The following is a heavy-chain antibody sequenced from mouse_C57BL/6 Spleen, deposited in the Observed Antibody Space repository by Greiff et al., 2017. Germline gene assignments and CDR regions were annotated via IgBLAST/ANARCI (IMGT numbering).Heavy chain of an antibody. CDR1: GFTFSSYG. CDR3: ARGGAWFAY. J-gene: IGHJ3*01. Sequence: EVKLMESGGDLVKPGGSLKLSCAASGFTFSSYGMSWVRQTPDKRLEWVATISSGGSNTYYPDSVKGRCTITRDNAKNTLYLQMRSLKSEDTAMYYYARGGAWFAYWGQGTLVTVSA. V-gene: IGHV5-6*02. CDR2: ISSGGSNT.